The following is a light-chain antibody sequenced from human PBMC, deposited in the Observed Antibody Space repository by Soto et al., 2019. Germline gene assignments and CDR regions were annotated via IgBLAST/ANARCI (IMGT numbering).Light chain of an antibody. Sequence: SVLTHSPTTLSSFPGDRVTLSCRASQYINTRLAWYQHRPGQAPRLLIYQTSIRAAGIPARFSASGSGTDFTLTISDVQPEDFALYYCHQRQSWPRTFGQGTKVDIK. CDR1: QYINTR. J-gene: IGKJ1*01. CDR3: HQRQSWPRT. V-gene: IGKV3-11*01. CDR2: QTS.